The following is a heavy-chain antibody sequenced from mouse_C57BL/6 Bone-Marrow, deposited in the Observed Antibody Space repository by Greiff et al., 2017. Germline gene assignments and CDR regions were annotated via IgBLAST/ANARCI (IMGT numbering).Heavy chain of an antibody. D-gene: IGHD1-1*01. J-gene: IGHJ1*03. CDR3: ARQVTAVLATKYFDD. V-gene: IGHV5-9*01. Sequence: DVKLVESGGGLVKPGGSLKLSCAASGFTFSRYTMSWVRQTPEKRLQWVAAISGGGGNTYYPDSVQGRFTISRDNDKDILYLQMSSLKSEDTALYYCARQVTAVLATKYFDDWGTGTTVTVSS. CDR2: ISGGGGNT. CDR1: GFTFSRYT.